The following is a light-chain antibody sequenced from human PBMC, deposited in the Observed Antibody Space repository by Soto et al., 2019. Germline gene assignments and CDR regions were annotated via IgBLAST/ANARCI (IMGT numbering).Light chain of an antibody. V-gene: IGLV2-8*01. CDR2: EVT. CDR3: GSFAGPVWV. Sequence: QSALTQPPSASGSPGQSVTISCTGTSRDIGGYDHVSWYRQDPGKAPTVMIYEVTKRPSGVPDRFSGSKAGNTASLTVFGLQAEDEANYYCGSFAGPVWVFGGGTQLTVL. CDR1: SRDIGGYDH. J-gene: IGLJ3*02.